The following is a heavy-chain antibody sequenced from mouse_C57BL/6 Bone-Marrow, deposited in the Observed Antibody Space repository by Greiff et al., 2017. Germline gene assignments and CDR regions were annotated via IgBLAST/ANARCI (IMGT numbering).Heavy chain of an antibody. D-gene: IGHD2-4*01. Sequence: QVQLQQSGAELARPGASVKLSCKASGYTFTSYGLSWVKQRTGQGLEWIGEIYPRSGNTYYNEKFKGKATLTADKSSSTAYMELRSLTSEDSAVYFCARSDYYDYDWFAYWGQGTLVTVSA. CDR3: ARSDYYDYDWFAY. V-gene: IGHV1-81*01. J-gene: IGHJ3*01. CDR1: GYTFTSYG. CDR2: IYPRSGNT.